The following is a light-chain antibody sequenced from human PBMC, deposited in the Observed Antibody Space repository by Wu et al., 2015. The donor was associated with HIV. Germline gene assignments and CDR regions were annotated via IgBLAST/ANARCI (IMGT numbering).Light chain of an antibody. CDR2: DAT. CDR1: QRISSN. CDR3: QQYDNWPPLYS. Sequence: EVVLTQSPGTLFLSPGERATLSCRASQRISSNLAWYQQKSGQAPRLLIYDATTRATGVPARFSGSGFGTDFTLTISGLQSEDFALYYCQQYDNWPPLYSFGQGTKLEIK. J-gene: IGKJ2*03. V-gene: IGKV3-15*01.